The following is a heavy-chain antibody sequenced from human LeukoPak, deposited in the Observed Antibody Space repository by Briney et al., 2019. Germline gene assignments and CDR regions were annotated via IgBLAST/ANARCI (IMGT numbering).Heavy chain of an antibody. D-gene: IGHD3-10*01. V-gene: IGHV1-8*01. CDR1: GYTFTSYD. Sequence: GASVKVSCKASGYTFTSYDINWVRQATGQGPEWMGWMNPNSGNTGYAQKFQGRVTMTRNTSISTAYMELSSLRSEDTAVYYCAILYLFPGSYYLFDYWGQGTLVTVSS. CDR3: AILYLFPGSYYLFDY. CDR2: MNPNSGNT. J-gene: IGHJ4*02.